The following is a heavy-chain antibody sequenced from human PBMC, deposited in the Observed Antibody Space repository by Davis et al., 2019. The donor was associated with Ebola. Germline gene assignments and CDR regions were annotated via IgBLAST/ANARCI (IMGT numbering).Heavy chain of an antibody. V-gene: IGHV3-66*01. CDR1: GFTVSSNY. CDR3: ARRRMVYATGIDY. Sequence: GGSLRLSCAASGFTVSSNYMSWVRQAPGKGLEWVSVIYSGGSTYYADSVKGRFTISRDNSKNTLYLQMNSLRAEDTAVYYCARRRMVYATGIDYWGQGTLVTVSS. J-gene: IGHJ4*02. D-gene: IGHD2-8*01. CDR2: IYSGGST.